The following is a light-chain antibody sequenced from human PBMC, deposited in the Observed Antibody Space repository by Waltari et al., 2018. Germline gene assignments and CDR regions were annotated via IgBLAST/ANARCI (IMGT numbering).Light chain of an antibody. J-gene: IGLJ3*02. CDR3: YSTEPGDNYRGV. V-gene: IGLV3-10*01. CDR1: ALTRKY. Sequence: SYELTQSPSVSVSPGQTVRITWSGDALTRKYVCWYQQKSGQAPVLLIYEDQKRPSGIPEGFSGSDSGTVSTLTLTGAQVDDGADYYCYSTEPGDNYRGVFAGGTKLTVL. CDR2: EDQ.